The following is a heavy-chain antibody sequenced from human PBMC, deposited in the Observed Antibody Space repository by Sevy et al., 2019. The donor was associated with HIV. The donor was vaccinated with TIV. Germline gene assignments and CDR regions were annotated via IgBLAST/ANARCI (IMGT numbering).Heavy chain of an antibody. J-gene: IGHJ6*02. CDR1: GGSFSGYY. Sequence: SETLSLTCAVYGGSFSGYYWSWIRQPPGKGLEWIGEINHRGSTNYNPSLKSRVTISVDTSKNQFSLKLSSVTAAGTAVYYCARVVNRMVRGVIIPYYYYGMDVWGQGTTVTVFS. CDR2: INHRGST. D-gene: IGHD3-10*01. V-gene: IGHV4-34*01. CDR3: ARVVNRMVRGVIIPYYYYGMDV.